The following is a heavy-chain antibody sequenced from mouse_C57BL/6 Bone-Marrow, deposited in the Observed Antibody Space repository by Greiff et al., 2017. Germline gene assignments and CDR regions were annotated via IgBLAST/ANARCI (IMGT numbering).Heavy chain of an antibody. Sequence: VQLQQSGAELARPGASVKLSCKASGYTFTSYGISWVKQRTGQGLEWIGEIYPRSGNTYYNEKFKGKATLTADQSSSTAYMELRNLTSEASAVYFVARSAYYGSNYGYWGQGTTLTVSS. CDR3: ARSAYYGSNYGY. J-gene: IGHJ2*01. CDR1: GYTFTSYG. V-gene: IGHV1-81*01. D-gene: IGHD1-1*01. CDR2: IYPRSGNT.